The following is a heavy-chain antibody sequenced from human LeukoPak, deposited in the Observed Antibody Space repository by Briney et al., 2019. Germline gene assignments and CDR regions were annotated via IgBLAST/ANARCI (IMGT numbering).Heavy chain of an antibody. Sequence: VASVKVSCKASGYILSSYYMHWVRLAPGQGLEWMGIINPSGGRTDYAQKFQGRVTMTRDTSTSTVYMELNSLRSEDTALYYCARTYCGGDCNNRYFDYWGQGTLVTVSS. J-gene: IGHJ4*02. CDR1: GYILSSYY. CDR2: INPSGGRT. D-gene: IGHD2-21*02. V-gene: IGHV1-46*01. CDR3: ARTYCGGDCNNRYFDY.